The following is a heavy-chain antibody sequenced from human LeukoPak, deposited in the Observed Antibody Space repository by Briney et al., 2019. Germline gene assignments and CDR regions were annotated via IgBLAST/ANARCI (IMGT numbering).Heavy chain of an antibody. CDR3: ATFYDFWSGSLGDFDYYYYMDV. V-gene: IGHV1-69*05. Sequence: ASVKVSCKASGGTFSSYAISWVRQAPGQGLEWMGGIIPIFGTANYAQKFLDRVTITTDESTSTAYMELSSLRSEDTAVYYCATFYDFWSGSLGDFDYYYYMDVWGKGTTVTVSS. CDR1: GGTFSSYA. D-gene: IGHD3-3*01. CDR2: IIPIFGTA. J-gene: IGHJ6*03.